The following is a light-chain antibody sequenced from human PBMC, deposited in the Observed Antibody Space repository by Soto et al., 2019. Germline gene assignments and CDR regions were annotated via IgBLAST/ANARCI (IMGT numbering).Light chain of an antibody. CDR1: QSISSW. CDR2: KAS. CDR3: QQYNSYPWT. V-gene: IGKV1-5*03. J-gene: IGKJ1*01. Sequence: DIQMTQSPFTLSASVGDRVNITCRASQSISSWLAWYQQKPGKAPKLLIYKASTLESGVPSNFSGSGSGTEFTLTISSLQPEDFATYYCQQYNSYPWTFGQGTKVDI.